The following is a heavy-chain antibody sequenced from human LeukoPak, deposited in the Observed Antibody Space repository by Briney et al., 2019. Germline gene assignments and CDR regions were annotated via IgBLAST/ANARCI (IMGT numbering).Heavy chain of an antibody. D-gene: IGHD6-13*01. CDR3: AGGRVFGWGSSWKRPLLTY. CDR1: GYTFTSYD. Sequence: ASVKVSCKASGYTFTSYDINWVRQATGQGLEWMGWMNPNSGNTGYAQKFQGRVTMTRNTSISTAYMELSSLRSEDTAVYYGAGGRVFGWGSSWKRPLLTYWGQGTLVTVSS. V-gene: IGHV1-8*01. CDR2: MNPNSGNT. J-gene: IGHJ4*02.